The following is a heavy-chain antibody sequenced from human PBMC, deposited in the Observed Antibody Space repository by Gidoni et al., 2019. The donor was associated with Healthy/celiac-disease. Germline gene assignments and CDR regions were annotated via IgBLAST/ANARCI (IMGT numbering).Heavy chain of an antibody. Sequence: QVQLVHSGAAVKKPGALLKVSCNASGSPFSGYYMHGVLQAPGQGLEWMGYINPNSGGANYAQKCQGRVTMTRDTSISTAYMGLGRLRSDDTAMYYCARSLFPNADYGSGYWGQGTPVTVSS. D-gene: IGHD4-17*01. CDR2: INPNSGGA. J-gene: IGHJ4*02. V-gene: IGHV1-2*02. CDR3: ARSLFPNADYGSGY. CDR1: GSPFSGYY.